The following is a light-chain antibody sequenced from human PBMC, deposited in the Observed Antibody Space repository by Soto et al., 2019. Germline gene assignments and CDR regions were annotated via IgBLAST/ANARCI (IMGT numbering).Light chain of an antibody. J-gene: IGLJ3*02. Sequence: QSVLTQPPSVSGAPGQRVTISCTGGSHNIAARYDVHWYQQLPGTAPKLLIYGNNNRPSGVPDRFSGSKSAISASLVITGPQAGVGGDYYPQPYHNTLTEWVFGGGTPLPAL. V-gene: IGLV1-40*01. CDR3: QPYHNTLTEWV. CDR2: GNN. CDR1: SHNIAARYD.